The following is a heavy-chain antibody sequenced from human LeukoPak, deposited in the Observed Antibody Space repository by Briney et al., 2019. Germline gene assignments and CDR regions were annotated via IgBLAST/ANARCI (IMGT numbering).Heavy chain of an antibody. V-gene: IGHV4-31*03. CDR2: IFYSGTT. D-gene: IGHD2-2*01. Sequence: PSQTLSLTCTVSGGSINSGGYYWSWIRQHSGKGLEWIGYIFYSGTTYYNPSLKSRLTISVDTSKNQFSLKLSSVSAADTAVYYCARVKWDIVVVPAATFFDSWGQGTLVTVSS. J-gene: IGHJ4*02. CDR1: GGSINSGGYY. CDR3: ARVKWDIVVVPAATFFDS.